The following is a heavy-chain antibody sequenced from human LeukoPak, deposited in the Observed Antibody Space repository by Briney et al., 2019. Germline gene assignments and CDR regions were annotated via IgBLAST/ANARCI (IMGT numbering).Heavy chain of an antibody. V-gene: IGHV4-30-2*01. D-gene: IGHD4-11*01. J-gene: IGHJ4*02. CDR3: ARDSNYGPIDY. Sequence: PSETLSLTCSVSGGSIARGGHYWSWIRQPQGKGLEWIGYIYHSGSTYYNPSLKSRVTISVDRSKNQFSLKLSSVTAADTAVYYCARDSNYGPIDYWGQGTLVTVSS. CDR2: IYHSGST. CDR1: GGSIARGGHY.